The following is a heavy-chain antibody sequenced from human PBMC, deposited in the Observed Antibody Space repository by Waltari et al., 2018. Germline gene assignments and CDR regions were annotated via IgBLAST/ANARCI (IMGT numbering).Heavy chain of an antibody. Sequence: QVQLVQSGAEVKKPGASVKVSCKASGYTFTSYAMHWVRQAPGQRLEWMGWINAGNGNTKYSQKCQGRVTITRDTSASTAYMELSSLRSEDTVVYYCARAYCGGDCYSRWFDPWGQGTLVTVSS. J-gene: IGHJ5*02. CDR1: GYTFTSYA. D-gene: IGHD2-21*01. CDR2: INAGNGNT. V-gene: IGHV1-3*01. CDR3: ARAYCGGDCYSRWFDP.